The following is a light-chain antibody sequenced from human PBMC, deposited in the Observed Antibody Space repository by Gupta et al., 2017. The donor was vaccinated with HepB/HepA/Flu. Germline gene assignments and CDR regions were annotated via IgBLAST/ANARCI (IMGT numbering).Light chain of an antibody. CDR3: QHEDYTPNT. J-gene: IGKJ5*01. Sequence: DSVMTQSPDSLPVSLGERSTINFKSGQNVLYSNNKDIVAWYQQKRGHPPKLLISWASTRESGVPDRFSSRGSGTDFTLTISSRQAEDVAVYYCQHEDYTPNTFGQGTHLEIK. CDR1: QNVLYSNNKDI. CDR2: WAS. V-gene: IGKV4-1*01.